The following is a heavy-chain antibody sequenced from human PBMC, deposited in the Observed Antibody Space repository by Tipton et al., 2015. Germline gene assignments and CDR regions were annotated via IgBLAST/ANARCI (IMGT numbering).Heavy chain of an antibody. Sequence: TLSLTCAVSAYSISSDYYWGWIRQPPGKGLEWIGSISHSGNTYYNPSLKSRVTMSRDTSKNQFSLKLTSVTAADTAVYYCARHDYDLLTRDYQTVDYWGQGTRVTVSS. CDR1: AYSISSDYY. CDR2: ISHSGNT. CDR3: ARHDYDLLTRDYQTVDY. D-gene: IGHD3-9*01. V-gene: IGHV4-38-2*01. J-gene: IGHJ4*02.